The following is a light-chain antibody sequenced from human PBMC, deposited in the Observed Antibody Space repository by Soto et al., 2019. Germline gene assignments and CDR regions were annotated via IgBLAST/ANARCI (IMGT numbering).Light chain of an antibody. V-gene: IGKV1-5*03. CDR3: QQYNSYPYT. CDR1: QSISSW. Sequence: DIQMTQSPSTLSASVGDRVTITCRASQSISSWLAWYQQKPGKAPKLLIYKASSLESGVPSRFSGSGSGSEFTLTISSLQPDDFATYYCQQYNSYPYTFGQGTKLEIK. J-gene: IGKJ2*01. CDR2: KAS.